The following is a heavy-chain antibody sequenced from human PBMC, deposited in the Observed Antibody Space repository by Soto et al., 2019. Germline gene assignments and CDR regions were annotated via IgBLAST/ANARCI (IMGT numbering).Heavy chain of an antibody. J-gene: IGHJ6*02. CDR3: SGGGYHDFWSGYSSYYYYYGMDV. D-gene: IGHD3-3*01. CDR1: GFTFGDYA. Sequence: PGGSVRLSCTASGFTFGDYAMSWFRQAPGKGLEWVGFIRSKAYGGTTEYAASVKGRFTISRDDSKSIAYLQMNSLKTEDTAVYYCSGGGYHDFWSGYSSYYYYYGMDVWGQGTTVTVSS. V-gene: IGHV3-49*03. CDR2: IRSKAYGGTT.